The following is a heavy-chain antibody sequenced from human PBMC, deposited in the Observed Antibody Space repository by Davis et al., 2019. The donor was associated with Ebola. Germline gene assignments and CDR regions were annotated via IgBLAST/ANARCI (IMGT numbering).Heavy chain of an antibody. J-gene: IGHJ5*02. CDR2: LYYRGST. CDR3: AREDHIVVVAGVRLNWFDP. V-gene: IGHV4-39*02. CDR1: GASISSTSYY. D-gene: IGHD2-15*01. Sequence: GSLRLSCSVSGASISSTSYYWAWIRQPPGKGLEWIGTLYYRGSTYYNPSLQSRVSMSVDTSKNQFSLKLRSVTAADTALYYCAREDHIVVVAGVRLNWFDPWGQGTLVTVSS.